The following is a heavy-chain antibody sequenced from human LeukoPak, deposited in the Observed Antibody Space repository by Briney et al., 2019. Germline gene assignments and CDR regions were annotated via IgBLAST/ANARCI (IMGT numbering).Heavy chain of an antibody. CDR1: GGSISSSSYY. Sequence: SETLSLTCTVSGGSISSSSYYWGWIRQPPGKGLECLGSIYYSGSTYYNPSLKSRVTISIDTSQNQFSLKLSSVTAADTAVHYCGKGYYGMDVWGQGTTVIVSS. V-gene: IGHV4-39*01. CDR2: IYYSGST. J-gene: IGHJ6*02. CDR3: GKGYYGMDV.